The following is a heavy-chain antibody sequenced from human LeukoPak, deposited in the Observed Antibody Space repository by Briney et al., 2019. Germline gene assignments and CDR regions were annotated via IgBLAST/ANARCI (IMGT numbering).Heavy chain of an antibody. CDR2: ISYDGSNK. CDR3: ARDSARYGDHGYFQH. D-gene: IGHD4-17*01. V-gene: IGHV3-30*04. CDR1: GFTFSSYA. Sequence: GGSLRLSCAASGFTFSSYAMHWVRQAPGKGLGWVAVISYDGSNKYYADSVKGRFTISRDNSKNTLYLRMNSLRAEDTAVYYCARDSARYGDHGYFQHWGQGTLVTVSS. J-gene: IGHJ1*01.